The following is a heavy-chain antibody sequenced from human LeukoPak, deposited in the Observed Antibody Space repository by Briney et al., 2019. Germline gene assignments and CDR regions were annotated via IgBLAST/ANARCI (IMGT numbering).Heavy chain of an antibody. CDR3: AKATSSWHEFDY. Sequence: PGGSLDLSCAASGFPFDDYAMHWARQAPGKGLEWVSLITWDADSTYYADSVKGRFTISRDNSKNSLYLQMNSLRAEDTALYYCAKATSSWHEFDYWGQGTLVTVSS. V-gene: IGHV3-43D*03. CDR1: GFPFDDYA. D-gene: IGHD6-13*01. CDR2: ITWDADST. J-gene: IGHJ4*02.